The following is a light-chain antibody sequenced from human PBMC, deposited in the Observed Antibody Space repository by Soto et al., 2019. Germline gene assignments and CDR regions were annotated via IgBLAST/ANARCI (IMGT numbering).Light chain of an antibody. CDR2: GAS. J-gene: IGKJ2*01. CDR3: HQFGISPLAFT. V-gene: IGKV3-20*01. Sequence: ESVLKQSPGTLSLSPGERATLSCRASQSVRTRYLAWYQQKPGQAPRLLIYGASSRAAGIPDRFSGSVSGTDFTLTISRLEPEDFAVYYCHQFGISPLAFTFGQGTKLEI. CDR1: QSVRTRY.